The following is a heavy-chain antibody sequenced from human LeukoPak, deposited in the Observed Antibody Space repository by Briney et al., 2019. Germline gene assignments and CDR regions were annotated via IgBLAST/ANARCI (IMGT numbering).Heavy chain of an antibody. V-gene: IGHV4-39*07. J-gene: IGHJ2*01. CDR2: IYYSGNS. CDR1: GGSISSDHYY. CDR3: AGPAGTYWYFDL. Sequence: PSETLSLTCTVSGGSISSDHYYWGWIRRPPGKGLEWIGSIYYSGNSYYNPSLKSRVTMSVDTSKNQFSLKVSSVTAADTAVYYCAGPAGTYWYFDLWGRGTLVTVSS. D-gene: IGHD1-26*01.